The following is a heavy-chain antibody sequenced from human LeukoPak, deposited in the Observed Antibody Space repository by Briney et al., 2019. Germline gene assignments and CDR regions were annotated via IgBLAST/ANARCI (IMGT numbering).Heavy chain of an antibody. V-gene: IGHV4-31*03. CDR2: IYYSGST. CDR3: ARAWALYCSGGSCDRTAFDY. D-gene: IGHD2-15*01. CDR1: GGSISSGGYY. J-gene: IGHJ4*02. Sequence: SETLSLTCTVSGGSISSGGYYWSWIRQHPGEGLEWIGYIYYSGSTYYNPSLKSRVTISVDTSKNQFSLKLSSVTAADTAVYYCARAWALYCSGGSCDRTAFDYWGQGTLVTVSS.